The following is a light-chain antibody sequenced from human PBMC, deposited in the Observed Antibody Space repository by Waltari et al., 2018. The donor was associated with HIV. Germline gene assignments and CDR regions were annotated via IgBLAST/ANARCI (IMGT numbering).Light chain of an antibody. CDR2: GDN. J-gene: IGLJ2*01. CDR1: KLGDRC. CDR3: QAWDSSTLV. Sequence: SYELPQPPSVSVSPGQTASITCSGAKLGDRCTSWYQQKPGQSPVLVIYGDNKRPSGIPERFSGSNSRNTVTLTISGTQAMDEADYYCQAWDSSTLVFAGGTKLTVL. V-gene: IGLV3-1*01.